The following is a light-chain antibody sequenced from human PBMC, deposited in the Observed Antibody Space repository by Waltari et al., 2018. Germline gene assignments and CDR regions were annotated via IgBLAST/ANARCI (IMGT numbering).Light chain of an antibody. CDR1: QDIRKY. CDR2: EAS. V-gene: IGKV1-33*01. CDR3: QQYDGFPHT. J-gene: IGKJ2*01. Sequence: DIQMTQSPSSLSASVGDRGSITCQASQDIRKYLNWFQQKPGKAPKLLIFEASNLETGVPSKFSGSGSGKDFTFTISNLQPEETATYYCQQYDGFPHTFGQGTKVEIK.